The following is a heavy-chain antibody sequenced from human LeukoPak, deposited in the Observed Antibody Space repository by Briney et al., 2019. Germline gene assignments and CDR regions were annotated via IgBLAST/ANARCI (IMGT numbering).Heavy chain of an antibody. CDR3: ARDGGVGSGYTPKSFDY. J-gene: IGHJ4*02. D-gene: IGHD3-22*01. V-gene: IGHV1-2*06. CDR2: INANSGGS. Sequence: SSVNVPCKPSGYTFTDHYMHWVRQAPAQALEWMGRINANSGGSNYPQKFQARVTMTRDTPISTAYRELSRLRSDDTAVYYCARDGGVGSGYTPKSFDYWGQGTLVTVSS. CDR1: GYTFTDHY.